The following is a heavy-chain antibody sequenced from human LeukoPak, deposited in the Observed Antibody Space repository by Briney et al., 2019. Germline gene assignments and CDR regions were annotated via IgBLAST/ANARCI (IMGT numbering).Heavy chain of an antibody. V-gene: IGHV1-69*13. CDR3: ARCYAVSYYYYYMDV. CDR1: GGTFSSYA. J-gene: IGHJ6*03. Sequence: SVQVSCKASGGTFSSYAISWVRQAPGQGLEWMGGIIPIFGTANYAQKFQGRVTITADESTSTAYMELSSLRSEDTAVYYCARCYAVSYYYYYMDVWGKGTTVTVSS. D-gene: IGHD2-2*01. CDR2: IIPIFGTA.